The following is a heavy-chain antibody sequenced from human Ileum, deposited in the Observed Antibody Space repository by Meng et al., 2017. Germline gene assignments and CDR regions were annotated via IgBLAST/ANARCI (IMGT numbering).Heavy chain of an antibody. V-gene: IGHV3-15*01. CDR2: IKSKTDGGAT. CDR1: GFTFSNAW. Sequence: GESLKISCAASGFTFSNAWMSWVRQAPGKGLEWVGRIKSKTDGGATDYAAPVKGRFTISRDDPKNTLYLQMNSLKTEDTAVYYCTTHEEATNWNDHRDDYYFDYWGQGTLVTVSS. J-gene: IGHJ4*02. D-gene: IGHD1-1*01. CDR3: TTHEEATNWNDHRDDYYFDY.